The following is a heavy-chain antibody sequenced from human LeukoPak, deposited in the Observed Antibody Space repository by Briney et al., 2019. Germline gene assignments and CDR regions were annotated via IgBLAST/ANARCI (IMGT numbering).Heavy chain of an antibody. D-gene: IGHD3-10*02. J-gene: IGHJ4*02. CDR3: AREVPTSGAVYFDY. V-gene: IGHV4-31*11. CDR2: IYYSGST. CDR1: GGSFSGYY. Sequence: SETLSLTCAVYGGSFSGYYWSWIRQHPGKGLEWIGYIYYSGSTYYNPSLKSRVTISVDTSKNQFSLKLSSVTAADTAVYYCAREVPTSGAVYFDYWGQGTLVTVA.